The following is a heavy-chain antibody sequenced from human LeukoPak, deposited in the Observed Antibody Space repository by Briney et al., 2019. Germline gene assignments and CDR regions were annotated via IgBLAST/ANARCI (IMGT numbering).Heavy chain of an antibody. V-gene: IGHV1-46*01. CDR3: ARLADYDSSGYLSY. Sequence: ASVKVSCKASGYTFTRYYMHWVRQXPGQGXEWMGIINPSGGSARYAQKFQGRVTMTRDTSTSTVYMEVSSLRSEDTAVYYCARLADYDSSGYLSYWGQGTLVTVSS. D-gene: IGHD3-22*01. J-gene: IGHJ4*02. CDR2: INPSGGSA. CDR1: GYTFTRYY.